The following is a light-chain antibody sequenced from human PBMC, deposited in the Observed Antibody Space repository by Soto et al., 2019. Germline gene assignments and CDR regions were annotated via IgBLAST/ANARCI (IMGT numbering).Light chain of an antibody. V-gene: IGLV1-44*01. J-gene: IGLJ7*01. Sequence: QSVLTQPPSASGTPGQRVTISCSGSRSNIGSNAVSWYQQLPGTDPKLLIYNDNQRPSGVPDRFSASKSGTSASLAISGLQSEDEADYYCAAWDDSLNARGVFGGGTQLTVL. CDR2: NDN. CDR3: AAWDDSLNARGV. CDR1: RSNIGSNA.